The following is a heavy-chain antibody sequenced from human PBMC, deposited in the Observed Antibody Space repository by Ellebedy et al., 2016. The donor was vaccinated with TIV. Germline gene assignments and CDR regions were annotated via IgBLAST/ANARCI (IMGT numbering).Heavy chain of an antibody. J-gene: IGHJ4*02. V-gene: IGHV7-4-1*02. D-gene: IGHD5-24*01. Sequence: AASVKVSCKASGYTFSSYPINWVRQAPGQGLECMGWISTNTGNPTYAQGFTGGFVFPLDTSVSTAYLQISSLKAEDTAFSYCAREPSMAFDYWGQGTLVTVSS. CDR3: AREPSMAFDY. CDR2: ISTNTGNP. CDR1: GYTFSSYP.